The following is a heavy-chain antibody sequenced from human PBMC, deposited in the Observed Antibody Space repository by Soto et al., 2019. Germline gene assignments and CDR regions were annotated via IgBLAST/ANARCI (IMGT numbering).Heavy chain of an antibody. Sequence: GGSLRLSCAASGFTFSSYAMSWVRQAPGKGLEWVSAISGSGGSTYYADSVKGRFTISRDNSKNTRYLQMNSLRAEDTAVYYCAKDRRYYDFWSGYLDGLDYYYYMDVWGKGTTVTVSS. D-gene: IGHD3-3*01. CDR2: ISGSGGST. CDR1: GFTFSSYA. V-gene: IGHV3-23*01. J-gene: IGHJ6*03. CDR3: AKDRRYYDFWSGYLDGLDYYYYMDV.